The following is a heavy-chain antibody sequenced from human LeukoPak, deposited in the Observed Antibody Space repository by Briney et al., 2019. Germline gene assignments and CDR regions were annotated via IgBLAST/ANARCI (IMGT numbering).Heavy chain of an antibody. J-gene: IGHJ6*03. D-gene: IGHD3-16*01. CDR1: GGAFSSYA. CDR2: IIPIFGTA. Sequence: SVKVSCKASGGAFSSYAISWVRQAPGQGLEWMGGIIPIFGTANYAQKFQGRVTITTDESTSTAYMELSGLRSEDTAVYYCARTGGEDYYMDVWGKGTTVTVSS. V-gene: IGHV1-69*05. CDR3: ARTGGEDYYMDV.